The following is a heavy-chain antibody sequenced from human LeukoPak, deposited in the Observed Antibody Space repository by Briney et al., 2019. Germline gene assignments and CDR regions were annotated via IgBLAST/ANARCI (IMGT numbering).Heavy chain of an antibody. CDR2: ISSSSSYI. Sequence: GGSLRLSCAASGFTFSSYSMNWVRQAPGKGLEWVSSISSSSSYIYYADSVKGRFTISRDNAENSLYLQMNSLRAEDTAVYYCARAGYSSSSFVGYWGQGTLVTVSS. V-gene: IGHV3-21*01. CDR3: ARAGYSSSSFVGY. CDR1: GFTFSSYS. D-gene: IGHD6-6*01. J-gene: IGHJ4*02.